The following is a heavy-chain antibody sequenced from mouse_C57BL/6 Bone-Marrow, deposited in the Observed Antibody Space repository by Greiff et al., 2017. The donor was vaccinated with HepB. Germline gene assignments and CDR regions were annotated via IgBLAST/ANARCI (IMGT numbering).Heavy chain of an antibody. V-gene: IGHV1-53*01. D-gene: IGHD2-5*01. Sequence: QVQLKQPGTELVKPGASVKLSCKASGYTFTSYWMHWVKQRPGQGLEWIGNINPSNGGTNYNEKFKSKATLTVDKSSSTAYMQLSSLTSEDSAVYYCARKGAYYSNSIDYWGQGTTLTVSS. CDR1: GYTFTSYW. CDR2: INPSNGGT. CDR3: ARKGAYYSNSIDY. J-gene: IGHJ2*01.